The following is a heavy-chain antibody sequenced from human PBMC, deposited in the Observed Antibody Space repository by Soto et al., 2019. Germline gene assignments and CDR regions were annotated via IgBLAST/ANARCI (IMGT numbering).Heavy chain of an antibody. J-gene: IGHJ4*02. V-gene: IGHV2-5*02. Sequence: QITLKESGPTLVKPTQTLTLTCTFSGFSLSTGGVGVGWFRQPPGKALEWLALMYWGDDKRYRPSLKSRLTIPKDNFKNQVVLTMTNMDPVDTATYYCAHTAATGDFWESFDFWGQGTLVTVSS. CDR3: AHTAATGDFWESFDF. CDR2: MYWGDDK. D-gene: IGHD3-3*01. CDR1: GFSLSTGGVG.